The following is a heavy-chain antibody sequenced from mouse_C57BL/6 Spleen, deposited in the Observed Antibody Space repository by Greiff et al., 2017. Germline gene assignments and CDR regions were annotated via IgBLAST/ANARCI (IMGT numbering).Heavy chain of an antibody. V-gene: IGHV1-64*01. CDR3: ARRNYYGSSYYFDY. CDR1: GYTFTSYW. Sequence: QVQLQQPGAELVKPGASVKLSCKASGYTFTSYWMHWVKQRPGQGLEWIGMIHPNSGSTKYNEKFKSKATLTVDKSSSTAYMQLSSLTSEDSAVYYCARRNYYGSSYYFDYWGQGTTLTVSS. D-gene: IGHD1-1*01. J-gene: IGHJ2*01. CDR2: IHPNSGST.